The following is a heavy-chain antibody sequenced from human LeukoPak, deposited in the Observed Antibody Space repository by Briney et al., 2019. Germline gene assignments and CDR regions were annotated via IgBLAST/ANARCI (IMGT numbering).Heavy chain of an antibody. J-gene: IGHJ6*02. CDR2: ISNSGSPI. Sequence: GGSLRLSCAASGFTFGSYSMNWVRQAPGKGLEWVSYISNSGSPIYYADSVKGRFTISRDDAKNSLHLQMNSLRAEDTAVYYCARQGGWFHYYYYGMDVWGQGTTVTVSS. V-gene: IGHV3-48*04. CDR1: GFTFGSYS. D-gene: IGHD6-19*01. CDR3: ARQGGWFHYYYYGMDV.